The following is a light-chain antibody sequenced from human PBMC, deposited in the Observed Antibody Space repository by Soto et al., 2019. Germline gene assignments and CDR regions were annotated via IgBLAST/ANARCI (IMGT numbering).Light chain of an antibody. J-gene: IGLJ2*01. Sequence: QSALTQPASVSGSPGQSITISCTGTSSDVGGYNYVSWYQQHPGKAPKLMIXDVSNRPSGVSNRFSGSKSGNTASLTISGXXXXXXADYYCSSYTTSGSLVFGGGTKLTVL. CDR3: SSYTTSGSLV. CDR2: DVS. CDR1: SSDVGGYNY. V-gene: IGLV2-14*01.